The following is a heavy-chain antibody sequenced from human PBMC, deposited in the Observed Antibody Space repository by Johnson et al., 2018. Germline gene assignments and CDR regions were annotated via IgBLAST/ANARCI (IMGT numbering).Heavy chain of an antibody. Sequence: QVQLVQSGAEVMKPGASVKVSCKASGYTFTNYTNYYIQWVRQAPGQGLEWMGIINSRGGSTSYAQKFQRRLKMTRDTSTNTVYMGLSSLTSEDTAVYYWARSFSSLPIDYWGQGSLVTVTS. D-gene: IGHD2-15*01. J-gene: IGHJ4*02. CDR3: ARSFSSLPIDY. CDR1: GYTFTNYTNYY. V-gene: IGHV1-46*01. CDR2: INSRGGST.